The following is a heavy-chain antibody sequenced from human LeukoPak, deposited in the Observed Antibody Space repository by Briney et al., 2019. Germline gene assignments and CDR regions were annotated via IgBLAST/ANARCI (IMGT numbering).Heavy chain of an antibody. V-gene: IGHV1-2*02. J-gene: IGHJ5*02. CDR3: AREDCSSTSCYFPFLGWFDP. Sequence: ASVKVSCKASGGTFSSYAISWVRQAPGQGLEWMGWINPNSGGTNYAQKFQGRVTMTRDTSISTAYMELSRLRSDDTAVYYCAREDCSSTSCYFPFLGWFDPWGQGTLVTVSS. CDR2: INPNSGGT. D-gene: IGHD2-2*01. CDR1: GGTFSSYA.